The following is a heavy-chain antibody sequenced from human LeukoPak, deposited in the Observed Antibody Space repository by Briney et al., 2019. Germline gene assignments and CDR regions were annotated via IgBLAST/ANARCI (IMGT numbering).Heavy chain of an antibody. J-gene: IGHJ6*03. CDR1: GFTFSDYH. CDR3: ARAPAVYFFYIDV. V-gene: IGHV3-11*04. Sequence: GGSLRLSCAASGFTFSDYHMTWIRQAPGKGLEWVSYISDSDDSINYADSVSGRFTISRDNAKSSVYLQMNSLRVEDTAVHYCARAPAVYFFYIDVWGEGTTVTVSS. CDR2: ISDSDDSI.